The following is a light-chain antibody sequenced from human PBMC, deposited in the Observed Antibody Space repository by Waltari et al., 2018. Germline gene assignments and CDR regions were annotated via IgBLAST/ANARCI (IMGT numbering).Light chain of an antibody. CDR1: KGIGND. Sequence: AFQMTQSPSSLSASVGDRVTITCRTNKGIGNDVGWYQQKPGKAPKLLIYAASSLQSGVPSRFSGSGSGIDFTLTISSLQPEDFATYYCLENYNYPWTFGQGTRVEIK. J-gene: IGKJ1*01. CDR2: AAS. V-gene: IGKV1-6*01. CDR3: LENYNYPWT.